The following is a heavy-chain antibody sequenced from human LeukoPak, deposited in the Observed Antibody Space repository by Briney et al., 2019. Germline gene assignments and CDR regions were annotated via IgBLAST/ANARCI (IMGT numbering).Heavy chain of an antibody. CDR1: GGTFSSYA. CDR2: IIPIFGTA. CDR3: ARCRRHSSGYYYLFDY. V-gene: IGHV1-69*13. J-gene: IGHJ4*02. Sequence: SVKVSCKASGGTFSSYAISWVRHAPGQGLEWMGGIIPIFGTANYAQKFQGRVTITADESTSTAYMELSSLRSEDTAVYYCARCRRHSSGYYYLFDYWGQGTLVTVSS. D-gene: IGHD3-22*01.